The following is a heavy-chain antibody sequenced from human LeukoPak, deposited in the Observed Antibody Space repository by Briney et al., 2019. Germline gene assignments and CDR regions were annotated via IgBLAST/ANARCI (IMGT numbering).Heavy chain of an antibody. CDR3: AYSSGYQRH. J-gene: IGHJ1*01. D-gene: IGHD3-22*01. V-gene: IGHV4-34*01. Sequence: SETLSLTCAVYGGSFSGYYWSSFRQPPGKGLEWIGEINHSGSTNYNPSLKSRVTISVDTSKNQFSLKLSSVTAADTAVYYCAYSSGYQRHWGQGTLVTVSS. CDR2: INHSGST. CDR1: GGSFSGYY.